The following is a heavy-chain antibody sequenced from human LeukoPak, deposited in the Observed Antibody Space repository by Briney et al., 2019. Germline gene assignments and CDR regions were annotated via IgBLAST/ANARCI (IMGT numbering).Heavy chain of an antibody. CDR2: MNPNSGNT. Sequence: ASVKVSCKASGYTFTSYDINWVRQATGQGLEWMGWMNPNSGNTGYAQKLQGRVTMTRNTSISTAYMELSSLRSEDTAVYYCARGLGNAYYDYVWGSYRYWFDPWGQGTLVTVSS. D-gene: IGHD3-16*02. CDR1: GYTFTSYD. V-gene: IGHV1-8*01. J-gene: IGHJ5*02. CDR3: ARGLGNAYYDYVWGSYRYWFDP.